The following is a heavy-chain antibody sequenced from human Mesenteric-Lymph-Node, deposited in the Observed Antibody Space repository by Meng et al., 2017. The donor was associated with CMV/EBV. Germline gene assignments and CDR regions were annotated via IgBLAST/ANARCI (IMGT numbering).Heavy chain of an antibody. CDR2: IRYDGSNK. J-gene: IGHJ4*02. CDR1: GFTFSSYG. V-gene: IGHV3-30*02. Sequence: GGSLRLSCAASGFTFSSYGMHWVRQAPGKGLEWVAFIRYDGSNKYYADSVKGRFTISRGNSKNTLYLQMNSLRAEDTAVYYCAKPQPSYDFWSGYYKDSYFDYWGQGTLVTVSS. D-gene: IGHD3-3*01. CDR3: AKPQPSYDFWSGYYKDSYFDY.